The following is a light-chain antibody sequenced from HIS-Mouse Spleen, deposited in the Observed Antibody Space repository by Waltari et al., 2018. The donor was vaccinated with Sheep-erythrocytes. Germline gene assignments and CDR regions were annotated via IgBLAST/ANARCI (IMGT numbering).Light chain of an antibody. CDR1: QGIRNA. V-gene: IGKV1-17*01. CDR3: LQHNSYPYT. J-gene: IGKJ2*01. CDR2: AAS. Sequence: DIQMTQSPSSLSASVGDRVTITCRASQGIRNALGWYQPKPGKAPKRLIYAASSLKSGVPSRFSGSGSGTEFTLTISSLQPEDFATYYCLQHNSYPYTFGQGTKLEIK.